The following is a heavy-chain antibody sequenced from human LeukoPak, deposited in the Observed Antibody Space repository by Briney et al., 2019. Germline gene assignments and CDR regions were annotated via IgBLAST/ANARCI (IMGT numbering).Heavy chain of an antibody. CDR1: GFTFSSYG. D-gene: IGHD3-10*01. V-gene: IGHV3-33*01. Sequence: GGSLRLSCAASGFTFSSYGMHWVRQAPGKGLEWVAIIWYDGSNKYCADSVKGRFTISRDNSKNTLYLQMNSLRAEDTAVYYCARDRGDLDYWGQGTLVTVSS. J-gene: IGHJ4*02. CDR3: ARDRGDLDY. CDR2: IWYDGSNK.